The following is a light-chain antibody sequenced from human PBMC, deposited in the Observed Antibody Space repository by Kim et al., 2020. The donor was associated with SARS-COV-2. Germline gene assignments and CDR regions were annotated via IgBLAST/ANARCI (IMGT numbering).Light chain of an antibody. V-gene: IGKV3-11*01. Sequence: EIVLTQSPATLSLSPGERATLSCRASQSVSSYLAWYQQKPGQAPRLLIYDASNRATDIPARFSGSGSGTDFTLTISSLEPEDFAVYYCQQRSNWPWTFGQGTKGDIK. CDR3: QQRSNWPWT. J-gene: IGKJ1*01. CDR1: QSVSSY. CDR2: DAS.